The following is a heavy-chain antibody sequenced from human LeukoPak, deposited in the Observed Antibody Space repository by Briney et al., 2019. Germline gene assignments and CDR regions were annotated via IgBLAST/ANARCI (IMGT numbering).Heavy chain of an antibody. CDR3: ARRGPGGRAFDI. CDR1: GGSFSGYY. Sequence: SETLSLTCAVYGGSFSGYYWSWIRQPPGKGLEWIGEINHSGSTNYNPSLKSRVTISVDTSRNQFSLNLASVTAADTAVYYCARRGPGGRAFDIWGQGTMVTVSS. V-gene: IGHV4-34*01. D-gene: IGHD3-10*01. J-gene: IGHJ3*02. CDR2: INHSGST.